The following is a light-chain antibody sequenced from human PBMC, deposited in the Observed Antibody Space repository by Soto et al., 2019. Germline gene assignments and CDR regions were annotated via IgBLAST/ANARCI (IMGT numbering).Light chain of an antibody. CDR3: QQRSSWPLT. V-gene: IGKV3-11*01. Sequence: EIVLTQSPATLSLSPGERATLSCRASQRISTYLAWYQQKPGQAPRLLIYDASNKATGIPDRFSGSGSGTDFTLTISSLEPEDFAVYYCQQRSSWPLTFGGGTKVEIK. CDR2: DAS. J-gene: IGKJ4*01. CDR1: QRISTY.